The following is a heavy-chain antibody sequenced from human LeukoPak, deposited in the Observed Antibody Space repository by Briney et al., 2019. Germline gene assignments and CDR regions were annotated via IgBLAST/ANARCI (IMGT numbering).Heavy chain of an antibody. V-gene: IGHV3-9*01. J-gene: IGHJ4*02. CDR2: ISWNSGSI. CDR3: ARLSGTSSWYYFDY. CDR1: GFTFDDYA. Sequence: GGSLRLSCAASGFTFDDYAMHWVRQAPGKGLEWVSGISWNSGSIGYADSVKGRFTISRDNAKNSLYLQMNSLRAEDTAVYYCARLSGTSSWYYFDYWGQGTLVTVSS. D-gene: IGHD6-13*01.